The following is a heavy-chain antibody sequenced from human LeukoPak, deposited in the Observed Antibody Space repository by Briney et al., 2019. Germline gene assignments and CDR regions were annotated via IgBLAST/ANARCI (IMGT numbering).Heavy chain of an antibody. V-gene: IGHV4-59*01. CDR2: IYYSGST. CDR1: GGSISSYY. Sequence: SETLSLTCAVSGGSISSYYWSWIRQPPGKGLEWIGYIYYSGSTNYNPPLKSRVTISVDTSKNQFSLKLSSVTAADTAVYYCASLGKDGGFDYWGQGTLVTVSS. J-gene: IGHJ4*02. D-gene: IGHD5-24*01. CDR3: ASLGKDGGFDY.